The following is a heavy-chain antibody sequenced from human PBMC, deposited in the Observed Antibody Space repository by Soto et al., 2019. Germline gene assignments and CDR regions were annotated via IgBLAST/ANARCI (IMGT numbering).Heavy chain of an antibody. J-gene: IGHJ4*02. CDR3: ARARYDSSGYYYFDY. Sequence: PSETLSLTCTVSGGSISGYYWSWIRPPPGKGLEWIGYIYYSGSTIYNPSLKSRVTISVDTSKNQFSLKLSSVTAADTAVYYCARARYDSSGYYYFDYWGQGTLVTVSS. CDR1: GGSISGYY. CDR2: IYYSGST. D-gene: IGHD3-22*01. V-gene: IGHV4-59*01.